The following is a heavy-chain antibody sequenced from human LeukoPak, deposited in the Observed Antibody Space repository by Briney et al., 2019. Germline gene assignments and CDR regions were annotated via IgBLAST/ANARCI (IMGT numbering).Heavy chain of an antibody. CDR3: ARRSLSSSRARFDY. V-gene: IGHV4-39*01. J-gene: IGHJ4*02. D-gene: IGHD6-13*01. Sequence: ASETLSLTCTVSGGSISSSSYYWGWIRQPPGKGLEWIGSIYYSGSTYYNPSLKSRVTISVDTSKNQFSLKLSSVTAADTAVYYCARRSLSSSRARFDYWGQGTLVTVSS. CDR2: IYYSGST. CDR1: GGSISSSSYY.